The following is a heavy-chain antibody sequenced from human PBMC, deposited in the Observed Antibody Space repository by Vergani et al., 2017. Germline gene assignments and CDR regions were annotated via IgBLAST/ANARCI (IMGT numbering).Heavy chain of an antibody. V-gene: IGHV3-21*01. CDR1: GFTFSSYS. CDR3: AREDSSSWVLDAFDI. J-gene: IGHJ3*02. CDR2: ISSSSSYI. D-gene: IGHD6-6*01. Sequence: EVQLVESGGGLVKPGGSLRLSCAASGFTFSSYSMNWVRQAPGKGLEWVSSISSSSSYIYYADSVKGRFTISRDNAKNSLYLQMNSLRAEDTAVYYCAREDSSSWVLDAFDIWCQGTMVTVSS.